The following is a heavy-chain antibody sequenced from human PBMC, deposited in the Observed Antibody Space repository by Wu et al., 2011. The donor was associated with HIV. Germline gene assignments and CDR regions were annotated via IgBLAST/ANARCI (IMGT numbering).Heavy chain of an antibody. Sequence: QVQLVQSGAEVKKPGSSVKVSCKASGATFSSYAISWVRQAPGQGLEWMGGIIPIFGTANYAQKFQGRVTITADKSTSTAYMELSSLRSEDTAVYYCARDIPYYYDSSGYSPGYMDVWGKGTTVTVSS. J-gene: IGHJ6*03. CDR3: ARDIPYYYDSSGYSPGYMDV. D-gene: IGHD3-22*01. CDR1: GATFSSYA. V-gene: IGHV1-69*14. CDR2: IIPIFGTA.